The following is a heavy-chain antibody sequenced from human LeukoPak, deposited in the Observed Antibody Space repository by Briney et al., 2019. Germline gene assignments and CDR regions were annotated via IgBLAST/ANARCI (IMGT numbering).Heavy chain of an antibody. J-gene: IGHJ4*02. D-gene: IGHD3-22*01. CDR2: IFSSGST. CDR3: ARDLVSYDSSGLIDY. CDR1: GFTVSSNY. Sequence: GGSLRLSCAASGFTVSSNYMSWVRQAPGKGLEWVSVIFSSGSTYYADSVKGRFTISRDNSKNTLYLQMNSLRAEDTAIYYCARDLVSYDSSGLIDYWGQGSLVTVSP. V-gene: IGHV3-53*01.